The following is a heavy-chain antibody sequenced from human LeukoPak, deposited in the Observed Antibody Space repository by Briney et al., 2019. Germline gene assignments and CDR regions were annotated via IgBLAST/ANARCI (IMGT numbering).Heavy chain of an antibody. CDR3: ARGRMSYYAMDV. D-gene: IGHD2-8*01. Sequence: SQTLSLTCAISGDSVSRSSTAWNWIRQSPSRGLERLGRTFYWSRWYNDYAISVKSRITINADTSKNQFSLQLSSVTPEDTAVYFCARGRMSYYAMDVWGQGTTVTVSS. V-gene: IGHV6-1*01. CDR2: TFYWSRWYN. J-gene: IGHJ6*02. CDR1: GDSVSRSSTA.